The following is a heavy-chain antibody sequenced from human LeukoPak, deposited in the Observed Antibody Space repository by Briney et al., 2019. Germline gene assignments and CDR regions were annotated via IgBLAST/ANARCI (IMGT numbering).Heavy chain of an antibody. D-gene: IGHD2-21*02. J-gene: IGHJ4*02. CDR3: ARGSNPFTNCGGDCYSADY. Sequence: SETLSLTCTVSGGSISSYYWSWIRQPPGKGLEWIGYIYYSGSTNYNPSLKSRVTISVDTSKNQFSLKLSSVTAADTAVYYCARGSNPFTNCGGDCYSADYWGQGTLVTVSS. V-gene: IGHV4-59*01. CDR1: GGSISSYY. CDR2: IYYSGST.